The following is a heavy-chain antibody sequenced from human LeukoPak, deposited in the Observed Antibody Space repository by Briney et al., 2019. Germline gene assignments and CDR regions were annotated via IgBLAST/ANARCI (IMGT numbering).Heavy chain of an antibody. CDR3: ARDPSYCSSTSCYTLDAFDI. J-gene: IGHJ3*02. CDR2: ISAYSGNT. CDR1: GYTFTSYG. V-gene: IGHV1-18*01. Sequence: ASVKVSCKASGYTFTSYGISWVRQAPGQGLEWMGWISAYSGNTNYAQKLQGRVTMTTDTSTSTAYMELRSLRSDDTAVYYCARDPSYCSSTSCYTLDAFDIWGQGTMVTVSS. D-gene: IGHD2-2*02.